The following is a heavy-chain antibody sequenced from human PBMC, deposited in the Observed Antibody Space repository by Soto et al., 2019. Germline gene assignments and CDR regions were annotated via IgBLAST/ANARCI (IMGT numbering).Heavy chain of an antibody. CDR1: GYTFTSSG. V-gene: IGHV1-18*01. J-gene: IGHJ3*01. CDR2: ISAHTGSS. CDR3: ASAFLYQGSQSRGYSFDDFDC. Sequence: ASVKVSCKASGYTFTSSGMSWVRQAPGQGLEWMGWISAHTGSSEYAQRFQGRVTMTTDRSTSTAYMELRSLRSDDTAVYYCASAFLYQGSQSRGYSFDDFDCWGPGTLVTVSS. D-gene: IGHD3-22*01.